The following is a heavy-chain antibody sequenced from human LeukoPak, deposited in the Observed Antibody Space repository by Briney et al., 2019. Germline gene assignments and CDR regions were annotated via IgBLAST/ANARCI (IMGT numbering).Heavy chain of an antibody. CDR1: GFTFSSHG. D-gene: IGHD5-24*01. Sequence: GGSLRLSCAASGFTFSSHGMNWVRQAPGKGLEWVSGIIPSGHTTYYADSLRGRFTISRDNSRNTLYLQMKSLRAEDTAVYYCAKDDRWLQFCCWGQGTLVTVSA. CDR3: AKDDRWLQFCC. CDR2: IIPSGHTT. V-gene: IGHV3-23*01. J-gene: IGHJ4*02.